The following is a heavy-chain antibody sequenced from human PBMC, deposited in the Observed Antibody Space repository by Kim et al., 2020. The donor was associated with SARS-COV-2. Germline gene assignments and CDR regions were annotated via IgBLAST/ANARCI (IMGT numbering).Heavy chain of an antibody. J-gene: IGHJ4*02. D-gene: IGHD3-3*01. Sequence: PALKSRVTLSGDKSKNRFSLKLCSVTAADTAVYYCARSITIFGVVITFDYWGQGTLVTVSS. CDR3: ARSITIFGVVITFDY. V-gene: IGHV4-4*02.